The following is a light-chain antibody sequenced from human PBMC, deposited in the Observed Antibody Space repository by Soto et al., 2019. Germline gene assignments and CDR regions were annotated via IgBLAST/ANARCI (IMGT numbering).Light chain of an antibody. CDR2: EVS. J-gene: IGLJ2*01. CDR1: SSDVGGYNH. V-gene: IGLV2-23*02. Sequence: QSALTQPASVSGSPGQSITISCTGSSSDVGGYNHVSWYQQHPGKAPKLMIYEVSNRPSGVSNRFSGSKSGNTASLTISGLQAEDEADYYCCSYAGSRTFVFGGGTKLTVL. CDR3: CSYAGSRTFV.